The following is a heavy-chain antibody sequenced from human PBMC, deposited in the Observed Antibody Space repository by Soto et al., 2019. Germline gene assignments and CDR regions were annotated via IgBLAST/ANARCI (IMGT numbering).Heavy chain of an antibody. V-gene: IGHV1-3*01. CDR3: ARGNTSYQYGFLEY. CDR1: GFILATYA. Sequence: GASVKVSCKTSGFILATYAMHWVRQAPGQRPEWMGWIAAVNGKTEYSHKFQGRVTLTSDTSASTVFLDLTSLRSEDTAVYYCARGNTSYQYGFLEYWG. CDR2: IAAVNGKT. D-gene: IGHD2-2*01. J-gene: IGHJ4*01.